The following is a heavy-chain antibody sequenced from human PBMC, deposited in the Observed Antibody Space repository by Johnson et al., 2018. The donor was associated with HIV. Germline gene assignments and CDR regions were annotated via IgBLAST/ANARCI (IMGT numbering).Heavy chain of an antibody. Sequence: QVQLVESGGGVVQPGRSLRLSCAASGFTFSIYGMHWVRQAPGKGLEWVAVIWYDGSNEYYADSVRGRSAISRDNSKNTLYLQMNSLRAEDTAVYYCAKEFLKFGEFIPDAFDIWGQGTMVTVS. D-gene: IGHD3-10*01. CDR2: IWYDGSNE. J-gene: IGHJ3*02. CDR3: AKEFLKFGEFIPDAFDI. CDR1: GFTFSIYG. V-gene: IGHV3-33*06.